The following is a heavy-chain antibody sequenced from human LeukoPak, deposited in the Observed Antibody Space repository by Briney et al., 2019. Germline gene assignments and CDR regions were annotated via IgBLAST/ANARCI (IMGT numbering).Heavy chain of an antibody. J-gene: IGHJ4*02. CDR2: ISSNGGST. D-gene: IGHD6-13*01. CDR1: GFTFSSYA. CDR3: ARGYSSSWYYFDY. Sequence: GGSLRLSCAGSGFTFSSYAMHWVRQAPGKGLEYVSVISSNGGSTYYANSVKGRFPISRDNSKNTLYLQMGSLRAEDMAVYYCARGYSSSWYYFDYWGQGTLVTVSS. V-gene: IGHV3-64*01.